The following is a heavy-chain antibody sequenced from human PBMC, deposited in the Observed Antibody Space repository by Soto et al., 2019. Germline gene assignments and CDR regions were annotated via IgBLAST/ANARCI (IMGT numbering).Heavy chain of an antibody. Sequence: ASVQVSCKASGYTFTGYYMHWVRQAPGKGLEWMGWINPNSGGTNYAQKFEGRVTMTRDTSISTAYMELSRLRSDDTAVYYCARGYSSSTRCTSDYWGQGTLVTVSS. CDR3: ARGYSSSTRCTSDY. V-gene: IGHV1-2*02. CDR2: INPNSGGT. D-gene: IGHD6-6*01. J-gene: IGHJ4*02. CDR1: GYTFTGYY.